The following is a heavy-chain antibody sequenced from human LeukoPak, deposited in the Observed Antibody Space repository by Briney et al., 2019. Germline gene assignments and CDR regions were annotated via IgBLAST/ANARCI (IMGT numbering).Heavy chain of an antibody. D-gene: IGHD3-3*01. J-gene: IGHJ4*02. CDR3: ARQSGYYENY. CDR1: GGSISSSSYY. Sequence: ASETLSLTCTVSGGSISSSSYYWGWIRQPPGKGLGWIGSIYYSGSTYYNPSLKSRVTISVDTSKNQFSLKLSSVTAADTAVYYCARQSGYYENYWGQGTLVTVSS. V-gene: IGHV4-39*07. CDR2: IYYSGST.